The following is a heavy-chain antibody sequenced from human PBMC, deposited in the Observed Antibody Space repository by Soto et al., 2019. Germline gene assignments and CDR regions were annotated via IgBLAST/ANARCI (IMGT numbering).Heavy chain of an antibody. V-gene: IGHV1-18*01. Sequence: QVQLVQSGADVKKPGASVVVSCKTSGYTFSNHGVSWVRQAPGQGLEWMGWISTSNGNTNYAQKLQGRVTMTTDKSTSTAYMGLRSLRSDDTAVYFCARDRDYYDCGGYWGQGTLVTVSS. J-gene: IGHJ4*02. CDR1: GYTFSNHG. D-gene: IGHD3-22*01. CDR2: ISTSNGNT. CDR3: ARDRDYYDCGGY.